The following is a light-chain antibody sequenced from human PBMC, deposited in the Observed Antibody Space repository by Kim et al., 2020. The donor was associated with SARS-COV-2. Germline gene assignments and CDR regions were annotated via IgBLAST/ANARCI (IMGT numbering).Light chain of an antibody. CDR3: QKYDGDPYT. J-gene: IGKJ2*01. CDR2: AAS. Sequence: EIQVIQSPSSLSASLGDRVTIHCRATQDISNFLAWYQQRPGSTPKLLITAASTLRSGIPSRFIGSGSGTNFTLIITALQPEDVASYYCQKYDGDPYTFGQGTKVEIK. CDR1: QDISNF. V-gene: IGKV1-27*01.